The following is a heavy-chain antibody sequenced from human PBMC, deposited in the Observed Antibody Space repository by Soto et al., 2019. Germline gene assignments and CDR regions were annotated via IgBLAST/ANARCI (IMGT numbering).Heavy chain of an antibody. D-gene: IGHD4-17*01. J-gene: IGHJ4*02. CDR3: EKSRSYGDFDY. CDR1: GFTFSSYG. Sequence: QVQLVESGGGVVQPGRSLRLSCAASGFTFSSYGMHWVRQAPGKGLEWVAVISYDGSNKYYADSVKGRFTISRDNSKNSLYLQMNSLRAEDTAVYDCEKSRSYGDFDYWGQGTLVTVSS. CDR2: ISYDGSNK. V-gene: IGHV3-30*18.